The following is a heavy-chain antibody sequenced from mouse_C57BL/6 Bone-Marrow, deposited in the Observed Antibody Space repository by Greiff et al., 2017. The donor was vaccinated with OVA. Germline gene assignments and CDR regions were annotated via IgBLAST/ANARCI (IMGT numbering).Heavy chain of an antibody. J-gene: IGHJ3*01. CDR1: GYAFSSSW. CDR2: IYPGDGDT. CDR3: ARRHYGFAY. D-gene: IGHD1-1*01. Sequence: VQLQQSGPELVKPGASVKISCKASGYAFSSSWMNWVKQRPGKGLEWIGRIYPGDGDTNYNGKFKGKATLTADKSSSTAYMQLSSLTSEDSAVYFCARRHYGFAYWGQGTLVTVSA. V-gene: IGHV1-82*01.